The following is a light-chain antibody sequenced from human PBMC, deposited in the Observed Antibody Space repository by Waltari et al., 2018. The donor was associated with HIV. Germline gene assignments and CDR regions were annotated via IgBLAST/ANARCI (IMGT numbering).Light chain of an antibody. CDR2: DDR. CDR3: QVWDSPTDDNYV. V-gene: IGLV3-21*02. J-gene: IGLJ1*01. CDR1: NLGSKS. Sequence: SYFLTQPPSVSVAPGQTARITCGGHNLGSKSVQWYQQKPGQAPVLVIYDDRDRPSGIPERISGSNSGNTATLTISRVEGGDEADYYCQVWDSPTDDNYVFGTGTKVTVL.